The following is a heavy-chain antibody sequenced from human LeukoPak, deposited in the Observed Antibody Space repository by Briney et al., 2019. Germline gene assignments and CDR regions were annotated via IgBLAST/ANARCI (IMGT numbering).Heavy chain of an antibody. Sequence: SVKVSCKASGYTFTSYDINWVRQAPGQGLEWMGGIIPIFGTANYAQKFQGRVTITADESTSTAYMELSSLRSEDTAVYYCARDPVTPEPTFDYWGQGTLVTISS. D-gene: IGHD1-14*01. V-gene: IGHV1-69*13. CDR3: ARDPVTPEPTFDY. CDR2: IIPIFGTA. J-gene: IGHJ4*02. CDR1: GYTFTSYD.